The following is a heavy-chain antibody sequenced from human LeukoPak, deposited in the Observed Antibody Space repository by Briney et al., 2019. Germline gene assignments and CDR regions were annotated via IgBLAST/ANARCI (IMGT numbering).Heavy chain of an antibody. CDR1: GYSFTSYW. CDR3: ARVYCGGDCYLLGYYFGY. J-gene: IGHJ4*02. V-gene: IGHV5-51*01. Sequence: GESLKISCKGSGYSFTSYWIGWVRQMPGKGLEWMGIIYPGDSDTRYSPSFQGQVTISADKSISTAYLQWSSLKASDTAMYYCARVYCGGDCYLLGYYFGYWGQGTLVTVSS. CDR2: IYPGDSDT. D-gene: IGHD2-21*02.